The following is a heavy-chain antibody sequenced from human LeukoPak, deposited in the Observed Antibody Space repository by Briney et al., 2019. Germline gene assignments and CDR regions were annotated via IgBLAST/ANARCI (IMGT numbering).Heavy chain of an antibody. CDR3: ARGPIAAAGLYPFDY. CDR2: INHSGST. J-gene: IGHJ4*02. CDR1: GGSFSGYY. D-gene: IGHD6-25*01. Sequence: PSETLSLTCAVYGGSFSGYYWSWIRQPPVKELEWIGEINHSGSTNYNPSLKSRVTISVDTSKNQFSLKLSSVTAADTAVYYCARGPIAAAGLYPFDYWGQGTLVTVSS. V-gene: IGHV4-34*01.